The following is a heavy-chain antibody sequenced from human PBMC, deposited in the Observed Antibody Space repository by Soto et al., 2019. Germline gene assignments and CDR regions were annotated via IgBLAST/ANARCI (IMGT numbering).Heavy chain of an antibody. V-gene: IGHV3-21*02. D-gene: IGHD3-22*01. CDR1: GFTFSTYS. CDR2: ISSTSTYI. Sequence: EVQLVESGGGLVMPGGSLRLSCAASGFTFSTYSLSWVRQAPGKGLEWVSSISSTSTYIYYADSVKGRFTISRDNAKNSLHLQMHSLRAEDTAVYYCARELAVYESSGEPYWGQGTLVTVSS. CDR3: ARELAVYESSGEPY. J-gene: IGHJ4*02.